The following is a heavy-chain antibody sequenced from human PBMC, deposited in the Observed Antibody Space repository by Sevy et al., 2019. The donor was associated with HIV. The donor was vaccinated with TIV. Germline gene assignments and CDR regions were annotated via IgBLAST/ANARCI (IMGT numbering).Heavy chain of an antibody. J-gene: IGHJ4*02. V-gene: IGHV4-59*08. CDR3: AGENAWGRGYS. CDR2: IYYNGHI. Sequence: SEILSLTCTMSGGSITSLYWNWIRQPPGKGLEWIANIYYNGHINYNPSLKSRVTLSLDTSKNQFSLRLSSVTAAPTAMYYCAGENAWGRGYSWGQGTLVTVSS. D-gene: IGHD1-26*01. CDR1: GGSITSLY.